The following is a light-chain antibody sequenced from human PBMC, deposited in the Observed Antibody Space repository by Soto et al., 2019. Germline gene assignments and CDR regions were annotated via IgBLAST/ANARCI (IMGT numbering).Light chain of an antibody. J-gene: IGKJ1*01. Sequence: VFLQCPGTLSLSPVERATLSCRSSQSVSNNYLAWYQQKPGQAPRLLIYGASNRATGIPDRFSGSGSGTDFTLTISRLETEDFAVYYCQQYGSSGTFGQGSKEDIK. V-gene: IGKV3-20*01. CDR2: GAS. CDR1: QSVSNNY. CDR3: QQYGSSGT.